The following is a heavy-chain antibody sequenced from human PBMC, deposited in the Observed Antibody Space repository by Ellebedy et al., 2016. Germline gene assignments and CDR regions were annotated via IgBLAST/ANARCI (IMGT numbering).Heavy chain of an antibody. CDR2: TYYNSKWYN. V-gene: IGHV6-1*01. D-gene: IGHD5-12*01. CDR3: TSGWLRSGFDS. CDR1: GDSVSINSGG. J-gene: IGHJ4*02. Sequence: SQTLSLTCVISGDSVSINSGGWNWIRQSPSRGLEWLGRTYYNSKWYNDYAVSVKSRITVNPDTSKNQFSLQLNSVTPEDTAAYYCTSGWLRSGFDSWGQGTLVTISS.